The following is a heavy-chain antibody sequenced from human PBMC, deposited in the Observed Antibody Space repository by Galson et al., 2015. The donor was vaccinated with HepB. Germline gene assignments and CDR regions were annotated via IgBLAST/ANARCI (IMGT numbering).Heavy chain of an antibody. V-gene: IGHV4-39*01. J-gene: IGHJ4*02. Sequence: SETLSLTCTVSGGSISSSSYYWGWIRQPPGKGLEWIGSIYYSGSTYYNPSLKSRVTISVDTSKNQFSLKLSSVTAADTAVYYCARRPGSGSYYFDYWGQGTLVTVSS. CDR2: IYYSGST. CDR3: ARRPGSGSYYFDY. D-gene: IGHD3-10*01. CDR1: GGSISSSSYY.